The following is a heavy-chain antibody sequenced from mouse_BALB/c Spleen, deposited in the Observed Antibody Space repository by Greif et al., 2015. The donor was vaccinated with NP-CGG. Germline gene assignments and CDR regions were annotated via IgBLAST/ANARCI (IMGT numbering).Heavy chain of an antibody. V-gene: IGHV2-9*02. J-gene: IGHJ2*01. CDR2: IWAGGST. CDR1: GFSLTSYG. Sequence: VKLVESGPGLVAPSQSLSITCTVSGFSLTSYGVHWVRQPPGKGLEWLGVIWAGGSTNYNSALMSRLSISKDSSKSQVVLKMNSLQTDDTAMYYCARGRYGNYVDYWGQGTTLTVSS. D-gene: IGHD2-10*02. CDR3: ARGRYGNYVDY.